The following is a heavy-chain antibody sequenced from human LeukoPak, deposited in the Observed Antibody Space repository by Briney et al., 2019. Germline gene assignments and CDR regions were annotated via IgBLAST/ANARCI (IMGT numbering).Heavy chain of an antibody. CDR1: GGSISSYY. V-gene: IGHV4-59*01. J-gene: IGHJ4*02. Sequence: SETPSLTCTVSGGSISSYYWSWIRQPPRKGLEWIWYIYYSGSTNYNPSLKRRVTISVDTSKNQFSLKLSSVTAADTAVYYCARGVAAAGSHYWGQGTLVTVSS. CDR2: IYYSGST. CDR3: ARGVAAAGSHY. D-gene: IGHD6-13*01.